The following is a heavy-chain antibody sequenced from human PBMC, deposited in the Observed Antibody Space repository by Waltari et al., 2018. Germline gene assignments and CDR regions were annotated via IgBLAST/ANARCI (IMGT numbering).Heavy chain of an antibody. V-gene: IGHV3-23*01. J-gene: IGHJ4*02. CDR1: GFPFSSYA. Sequence: EVQLLESGGGLVHPGGSLILSCAASGFPFSSYAMSWVRQAPGKGLEWVSTISSSGGGTYYADSVRGRFTSSRDNSKNTLYLQMNSLRAEDTAVYYCAKDWGLSNYWGQGTLVTVSS. CDR3: AKDWGLSNY. D-gene: IGHD7-27*01. CDR2: ISSSGGGT.